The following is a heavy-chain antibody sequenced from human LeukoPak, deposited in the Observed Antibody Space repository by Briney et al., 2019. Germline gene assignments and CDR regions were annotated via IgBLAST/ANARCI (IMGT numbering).Heavy chain of an antibody. CDR3: ARYYCGRSNCPGVDF. CDR2: IWNSGSS. Sequence: SETLSLTCTVFVDSIASGGYFWTWIRQHPGGGLEWIGYIWNSGSSYYNPSLQSRAIISADTSRSQFSLKLSSVTAADTAVYYCARYYCGRSNCPGVDFWGPGTLVTVSA. CDR1: VDSIASGGYF. V-gene: IGHV4-31*03. D-gene: IGHD2-2*01. J-gene: IGHJ4*02.